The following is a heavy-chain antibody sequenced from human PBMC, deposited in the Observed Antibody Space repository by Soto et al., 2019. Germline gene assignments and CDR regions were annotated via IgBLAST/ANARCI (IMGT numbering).Heavy chain of an antibody. CDR2: IYYSGST. V-gene: IGHV4-59*08. D-gene: IGHD3-10*01. CDR3: ARHNYGSGSTYIDY. J-gene: IGHJ4*02. CDR1: GGSISSYY. Sequence: ETLSLTCTVSGGSISSYYWSWIRQPPGKGLEWIGYIYYSGSTNYNPSLKSRVTISVDTSKNQFSLKLNSMTAADTAVYYCARHNYGSGSTYIDYWGQGTLVTVSS.